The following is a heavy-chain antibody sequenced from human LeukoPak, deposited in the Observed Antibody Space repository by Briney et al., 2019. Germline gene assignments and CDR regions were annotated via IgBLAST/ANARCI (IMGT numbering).Heavy chain of an antibody. Sequence: PGGSLRLSCAASTFTFSSYWMSWVRQAPGKGLEWVANIKHDGSEKYYVDSVEGRFTISRDNAMNSLYLQMNSLRAEDTAVYYCARDRGSSGYDLNDYWGQGTLVTVSS. D-gene: IGHD5-12*01. V-gene: IGHV3-7*01. CDR1: TFTFSSYW. J-gene: IGHJ4*02. CDR3: ARDRGSSGYDLNDY. CDR2: IKHDGSEK.